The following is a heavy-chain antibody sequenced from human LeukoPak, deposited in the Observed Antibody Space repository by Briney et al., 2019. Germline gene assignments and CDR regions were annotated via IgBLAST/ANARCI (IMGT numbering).Heavy chain of an antibody. CDR3: ARGHPRMRSFDI. V-gene: IGHV4-4*02. D-gene: IGHD2-15*01. Sequence: SETLSLTCTVSGGSISSTHWWTWVRQFPGRRLEWIGEIHHSEANNNNLSLKSRVTISVDKSKNNFSLNLNSVTAADTAVYFCARGHPRMRSFDIWGRGTMVTVSS. CDR1: GGSISSTHW. J-gene: IGHJ3*02. CDR2: IHHSEAN.